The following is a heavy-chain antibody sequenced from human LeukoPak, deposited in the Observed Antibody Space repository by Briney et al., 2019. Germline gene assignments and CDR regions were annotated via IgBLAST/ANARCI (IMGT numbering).Heavy chain of an antibody. V-gene: IGHV3-23*01. CDR3: AKGSLGSWYYFDY. D-gene: IGHD6-13*01. J-gene: IGHJ4*02. CDR1: GFTFGSSA. Sequence: GGSLRLSCAASGFTFGSSAMSWVHQAPGKGPEWVSTCSRSGPDTYYADSVKGRFTIFRDNSKNTLYLQMNSLRAEDTAVYYCAKGSLGSWYYFDYWGQGTLVTVSS. CDR2: CSRSGPDT.